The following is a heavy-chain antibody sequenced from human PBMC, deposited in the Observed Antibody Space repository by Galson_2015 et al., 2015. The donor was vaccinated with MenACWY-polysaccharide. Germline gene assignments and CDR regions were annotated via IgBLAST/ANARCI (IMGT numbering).Heavy chain of an antibody. V-gene: IGHV4-4*02. D-gene: IGHD1-26*01. CDR1: GGSISSDNW. CDR3: ARDPKGLLRLDH. Sequence: TLSLTCAVSGGSISSDNWWTWVRQPPGKGLEWIGEVYHSGSSNYNPSLKSRVTTSVDKSKNQFFLRLNSVTPEDTAVYYCARDPKGLLRLDHWGQGTLVTVSS. J-gene: IGHJ4*02. CDR2: VYHSGSS.